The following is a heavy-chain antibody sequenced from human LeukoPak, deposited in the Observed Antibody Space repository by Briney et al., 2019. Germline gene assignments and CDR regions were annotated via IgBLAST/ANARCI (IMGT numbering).Heavy chain of an antibody. V-gene: IGHV3-43*02. J-gene: IGHJ4*02. CDR3: AKVLGYYDSSGYYQEGGFDY. CDR1: GFTFDDYA. D-gene: IGHD3-22*01. CDR2: ISGEGGST. Sequence: GGSLRLSCAASGFTFDDYAMHWVRKAPGKGLEWVSLISGEGGSTYYADSVKGRFTISRDNSKNSLYLQMNSLRTEDTALYYCAKVLGYYDSSGYYQEGGFDYWGQGTLVTVSS.